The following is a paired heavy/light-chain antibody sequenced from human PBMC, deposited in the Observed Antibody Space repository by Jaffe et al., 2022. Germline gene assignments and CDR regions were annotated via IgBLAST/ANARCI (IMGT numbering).Heavy chain of an antibody. Sequence: EVQLVQSGAEVKKPGESLKISCKGSGYTFTNYWIGWVRQMPGKGLEWMGIIYPGDSDTRYSPSFQGQVTISADKSISTAYLQLRSLKASDTAMYYCARRGLTAEHFDYWGQGTLVTASS. CDR1: GYTFTNYW. V-gene: IGHV5-51*03. CDR2: IYPGDSDT. CDR3: ARRGLTAEHFDY. J-gene: IGHJ4*02. D-gene: IGHD2-21*02.
Light chain of an antibody. Sequence: DIQLTQSPSFLSASVGDRVTITCRASQGISSYLAWYQQKPGKAPSLLIYAASTLQSGVPSRFSGSGSGTEFTLTISSLQPEDSATYYCQQLTSYPLTFGGGTKVEI. J-gene: IGKJ4*01. CDR1: QGISSY. V-gene: IGKV1-9*01. CDR3: QQLTSYPLT. CDR2: AAS.